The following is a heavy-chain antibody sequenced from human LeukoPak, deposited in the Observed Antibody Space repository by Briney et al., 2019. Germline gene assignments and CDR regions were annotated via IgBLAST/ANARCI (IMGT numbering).Heavy chain of an antibody. CDR2: ISSSGSTI. D-gene: IGHD4-17*01. V-gene: IGHV3-11*01. CDR1: GFTFSDYY. CDR3: AKFMTTVTTANLYFDS. J-gene: IGHJ4*02. Sequence: PGGSLRLSCAASGFTFSDYYMSWIRQAPGKGLEWVSYISSSGSTIYYADSVKGPFTISRDNSKNTLYLQMNSLRAEDTAVYYCAKFMTTVTTANLYFDSWGLGTLVTVSS.